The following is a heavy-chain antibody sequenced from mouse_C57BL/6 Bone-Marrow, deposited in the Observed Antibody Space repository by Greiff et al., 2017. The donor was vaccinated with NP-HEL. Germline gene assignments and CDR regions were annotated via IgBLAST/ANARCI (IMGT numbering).Heavy chain of an antibody. J-gene: IGHJ3*01. Sequence: DVMLVESGGGLVKPGGSLKLSCAASGFTFSDYGMHWVRQAPEKGLEWVAYISSGSSTIYYADTVKGRFTISRDNAKNTLFLQMTSLRSEDTAMYYCARTYGPSWFAYWGQGTLVTVSA. CDR2: ISSGSSTI. D-gene: IGHD1-1*01. CDR1: GFTFSDYG. V-gene: IGHV5-17*01. CDR3: ARTYGPSWFAY.